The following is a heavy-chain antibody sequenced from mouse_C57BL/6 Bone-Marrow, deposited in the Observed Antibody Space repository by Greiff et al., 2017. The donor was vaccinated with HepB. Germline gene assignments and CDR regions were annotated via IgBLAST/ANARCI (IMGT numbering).Heavy chain of an antibody. CDR3: TRGKLLGFAY. D-gene: IGHD1-1*01. J-gene: IGHJ3*01. CDR1: GFTFSDAW. Sequence: EVQVVESGGGLVQPGGSMKLSCAASGFTFSDAWMDWVRQSPEKGLEWVAEIRNKANNHATYYAESVKGRFTISRDDSKSSVYLQMNSLRAEDTGIYYCTRGKLLGFAYWGQGTLVTVSA. CDR2: IRNKANNHAT. V-gene: IGHV6-6*01.